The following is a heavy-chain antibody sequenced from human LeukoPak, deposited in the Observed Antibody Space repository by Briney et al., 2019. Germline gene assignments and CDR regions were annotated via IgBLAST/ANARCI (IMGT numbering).Heavy chain of an antibody. Sequence: GGSLRLSCAASGFTFSSYAMSWVRQAPGKGLEWVSAISGSGGSTYYAASVKGRFTISRDNSKNTLYLQMNSLRPEDTAVYYCAKDPHSDYDILTGYFYWGQGTLVTVSS. CDR2: ISGSGGST. D-gene: IGHD3-9*01. CDR1: GFTFSSYA. J-gene: IGHJ4*02. V-gene: IGHV3-23*01. CDR3: AKDPHSDYDILTGYFY.